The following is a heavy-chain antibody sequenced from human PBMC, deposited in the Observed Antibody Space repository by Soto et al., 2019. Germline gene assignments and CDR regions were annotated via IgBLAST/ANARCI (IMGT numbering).Heavy chain of an antibody. CDR2: ISAYNGNT. Sequence: ASVKVSCNASGYTFTSYGISWVRQAPGQGLEWMGWISAYNGNTNYAQKLQGRVTMTTDTSTSTAYMELRSLRSDDTAVYYCARDKGDGSGSYYGYWGQGTLVTVSS. J-gene: IGHJ4*02. CDR3: ARDKGDGSGSYYGY. CDR1: GYTFTSYG. V-gene: IGHV1-18*01. D-gene: IGHD3-10*01.